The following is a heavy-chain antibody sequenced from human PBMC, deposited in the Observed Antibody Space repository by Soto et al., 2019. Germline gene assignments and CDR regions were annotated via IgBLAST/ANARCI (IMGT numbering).Heavy chain of an antibody. D-gene: IGHD3-3*01. V-gene: IGHV4-39*01. CDR3: ATADGFGVVTPFFEY. CDR2: AYYRGST. J-gene: IGHJ4*02. Sequence: QPQLQESGPGLVKPPETLSLTCTVSGVSISSRSHYWGWIRQSPGRHLEWIGSAYYRGSTHYNPSLKTRVTISVDTSKNQVSLKVYSVTAADTAVYYCATADGFGVVTPFFEYWGQGILVTVSS. CDR1: GVSISSRSHY.